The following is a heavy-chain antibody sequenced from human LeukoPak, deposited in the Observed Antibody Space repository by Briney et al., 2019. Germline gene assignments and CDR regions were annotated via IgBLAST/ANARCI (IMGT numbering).Heavy chain of an antibody. CDR2: INPNSGGT. Sequence: GASVKVSCKASGYTFTVYYMHWVRQAPGQGLEWMGRINPNSGGTNYAQKFQGRVTMTRDTSISTAYMELSRLRSDDTAVYYCARDPYGSGQFDYWGQGTLVTVSS. CDR1: GYTFTVYY. J-gene: IGHJ4*02. V-gene: IGHV1-2*06. D-gene: IGHD3-10*01. CDR3: ARDPYGSGQFDY.